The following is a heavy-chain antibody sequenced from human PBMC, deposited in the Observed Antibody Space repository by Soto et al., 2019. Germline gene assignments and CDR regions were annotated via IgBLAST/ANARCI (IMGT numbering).Heavy chain of an antibody. J-gene: IGHJ4*02. CDR2: IYWDDDK. CDR3: AHRVLRTVFGLVTTTAIYFDF. V-gene: IGHV2-5*02. D-gene: IGHD3-3*01. CDR1: GFSLTTSGVG. Sequence: QITLNESGPPVVRPTETLTLTCRFSGFSLTTSGVGVGWIRQSPGKAPEWLALIYWDDDKCYSASLKSRLTITKDTSKNQVVLTVSDLDPTDTATYYCAHRVLRTVFGLVTTTAIYFDFWGQGTPVAVSS.